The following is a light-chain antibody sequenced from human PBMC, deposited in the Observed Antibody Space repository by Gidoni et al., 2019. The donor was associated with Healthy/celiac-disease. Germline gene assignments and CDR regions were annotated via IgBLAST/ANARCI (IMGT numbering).Light chain of an antibody. Sequence: QSALTQPASVSGPPGQSITISCTGTSSDVGGYNYVSWYQQHPGKAPKLMIYEVSNRPSGVPDRFSGSKSGNTASLTISGLQAEDEADYYCSSYTSSSTLGFGGGTKLTVL. CDR3: SSYTSSSTLG. J-gene: IGLJ3*02. CDR1: SSDVGGYNY. V-gene: IGLV2-14*01. CDR2: EVS.